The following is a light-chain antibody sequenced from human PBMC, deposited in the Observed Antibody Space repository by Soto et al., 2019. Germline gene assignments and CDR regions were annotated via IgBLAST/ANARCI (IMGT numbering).Light chain of an antibody. CDR3: QQYGSLPQT. V-gene: IGKV3-20*01. J-gene: IGKJ1*01. CDR1: QSDDSSY. Sequence: GALALNNGETATLSWCVNQSDDSSYLAWYQQKPGQAPRLLIYGASSRATGIPDRFSGSGSGTDFTLTISSLEAEDVAVYYCQQYGSLPQTFGEGTKVDIK. CDR2: GAS.